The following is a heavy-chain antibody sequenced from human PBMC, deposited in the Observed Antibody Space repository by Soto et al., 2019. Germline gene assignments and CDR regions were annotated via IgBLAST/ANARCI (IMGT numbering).Heavy chain of an antibody. J-gene: IGHJ1*01. CDR2: ISGNGDTT. V-gene: IGHV3-23*01. Sequence: EVQLLESGGGLVQPGGSLRLSCAASGFTFSSSAMSWVRQAPGKGLDWVSAISGNGDTTYYAGSVKGRFTISRDFSKNTLYLQMNSLRAEDTAVYYCAKIRGYDLGSTTFQHWGQGTLVTVSS. CDR1: GFTFSSSA. CDR3: AKIRGYDLGSTTFQH. D-gene: IGHD5-12*01.